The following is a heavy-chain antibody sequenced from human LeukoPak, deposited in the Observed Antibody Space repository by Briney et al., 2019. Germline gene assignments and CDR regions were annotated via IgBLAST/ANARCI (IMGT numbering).Heavy chain of an antibody. V-gene: IGHV4-59*01. CDR1: GGSISSYY. D-gene: IGHD6-13*01. Sequence: SETLSLTCTVSGGSISSYYWSWIRQPPGKGLEWIGYIYYSGSTNYNPSLKSRVTISVDTSKNQFSLKLSSVTAADTAVYYCARGYSSSWYLNWFDPWGQGTLVTVSS. CDR3: ARGYSSSWYLNWFDP. J-gene: IGHJ5*02. CDR2: IYYSGST.